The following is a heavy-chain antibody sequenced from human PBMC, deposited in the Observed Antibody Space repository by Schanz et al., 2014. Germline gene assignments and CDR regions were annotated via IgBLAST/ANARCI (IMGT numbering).Heavy chain of an antibody. Sequence: EVQLVESGGGLVQPGGSLRLSCAASGFTFSGFWMSWVRQAPGKGLEWVANIKKDGSEKYYVDSVKGRFTISRDNAKNTRYLQMNTLRAEDTAVYYCARKMKLGVYGGKGHDSLDIWGQGTMVTVSS. J-gene: IGHJ3*02. D-gene: IGHD4-17*01. V-gene: IGHV3-7*01. CDR1: GFTFSGFW. CDR3: ARKMKLGVYGGKGHDSLDI. CDR2: IKKDGSEK.